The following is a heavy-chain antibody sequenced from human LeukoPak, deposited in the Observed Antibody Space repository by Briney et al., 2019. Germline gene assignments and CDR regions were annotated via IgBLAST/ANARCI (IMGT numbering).Heavy chain of an antibody. D-gene: IGHD3-22*01. Sequence: SETLSLTCTVSGGSISSYYWSWIRQPAGKGLEWIRRIYTSGSTNYNPSLKSRVTMSVDTSKNQFSLKLSSVTAADTAVYYCASLYYDSSGNAFDILGQGTMVTVSS. CDR1: GGSISSYY. CDR2: IYTSGST. J-gene: IGHJ3*02. V-gene: IGHV4-4*07. CDR3: ASLYYDSSGNAFDI.